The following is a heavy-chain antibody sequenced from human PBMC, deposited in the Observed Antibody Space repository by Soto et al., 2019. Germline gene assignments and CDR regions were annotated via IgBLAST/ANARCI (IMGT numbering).Heavy chain of an antibody. CDR2: IWYDGSNK. CDR1: GFTCGSYG. J-gene: IGHJ6*02. V-gene: IGHV3-30*02. CDR3: ATGHYNRFGELLNSYGYYYYGMDV. Sequence: PGGSLRLCCGAAGFTCGSYGMRWVRQAPGKGLEWVAVIWYDGSNKYYADSVKGRFTISRDNSKNTLYLQMNSLRAEDTAVYYCATGHYNRFGELLNSYGYYYYGMDVWGQGTTVTVSS. D-gene: IGHD3-10*01.